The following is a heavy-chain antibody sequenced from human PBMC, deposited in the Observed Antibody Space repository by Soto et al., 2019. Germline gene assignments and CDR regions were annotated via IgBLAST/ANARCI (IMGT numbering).Heavy chain of an antibody. D-gene: IGHD2-8*02. V-gene: IGHV4-59*08. CDR3: ARHWTGLDY. J-gene: IGHJ4*02. CDR1: GGSISSYY. Sequence: SETLSLTCTVSGGSISSYYWSWIRQPPGKGLEYIGYIHYSGSTNYKPSHRRRVTKSVDTSKNQFSLKLSSVTAADTAVYYCARHWTGLDYWGQGTLVTVSS. CDR2: IHYSGST.